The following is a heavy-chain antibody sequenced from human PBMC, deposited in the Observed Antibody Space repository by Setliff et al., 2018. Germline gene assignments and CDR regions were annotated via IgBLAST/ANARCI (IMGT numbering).Heavy chain of an antibody. CDR1: GYSFSNFW. CDR3: AKAKREMRSYFDC. CDR2: IYPGDSHT. D-gene: IGHD5-12*01. V-gene: IGHV5-51*01. J-gene: IGHJ4*03. Sequence: GESLKISCKGSGYSFSNFWIGWVRQMPGKGLEWMGIIYPGDSHTRYSPSFQGQVTMSADKSINTAYLQWSNPKASDTAIYYCAKAKREMRSYFDCWGQGTLVTVSS.